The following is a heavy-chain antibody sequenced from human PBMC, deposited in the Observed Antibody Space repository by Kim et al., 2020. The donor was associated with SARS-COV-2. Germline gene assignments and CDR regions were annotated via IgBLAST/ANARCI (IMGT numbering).Heavy chain of an antibody. CDR1: GFTFNNYY. D-gene: IGHD2-15*01. V-gene: IGHV3-13*04. Sequence: GGSLRLSCAASGFTFNNYYLHWVRQAAGKGLEWVSAIGTAGDTYYPDSVKGRFTISRENAKNSLFLQMNSLRAGDTAVYYCVRGEGRWPSRWSSGFDYWGQGTLVNVFS. CDR2: IGTAGDT. CDR3: VRGEGRWPSRWSSGFDY. J-gene: IGHJ4*02.